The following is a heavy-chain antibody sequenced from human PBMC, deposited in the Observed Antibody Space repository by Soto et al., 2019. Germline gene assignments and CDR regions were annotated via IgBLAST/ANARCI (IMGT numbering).Heavy chain of an antibody. Sequence: GGSLRLSCAASGFTFSSYSMNWVRQAPGKGLEWVSSISSSSSYIYYADSVKGRFTISRDNAKNSLYLQMKRLRAEDTAVYYCARDRVVVTAIPRGFDPWGQGTLVPVSS. CDR1: GFTFSSYS. V-gene: IGHV3-21*01. CDR3: ARDRVVVTAIPRGFDP. J-gene: IGHJ5*02. CDR2: ISSSSSYI. D-gene: IGHD2-21*02.